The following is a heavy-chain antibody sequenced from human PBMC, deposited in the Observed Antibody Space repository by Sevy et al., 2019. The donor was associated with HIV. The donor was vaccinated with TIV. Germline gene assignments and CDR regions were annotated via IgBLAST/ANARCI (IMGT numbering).Heavy chain of an antibody. D-gene: IGHD3-10*01. CDR1: AFTFSSYC. Sequence: GGSLRLSCAASAFTFSSYCMHWVRQAPGKGLEWVAVISYDGSNVNYADSVKGRFTISRDNSKNTLYLQMNSLRAEDTAVYYCAKVTRYDASGEFDYSGQGTLVTVSS. CDR2: ISYDGSNV. CDR3: AKVTRYDASGEFDY. V-gene: IGHV3-30*18. J-gene: IGHJ4*02.